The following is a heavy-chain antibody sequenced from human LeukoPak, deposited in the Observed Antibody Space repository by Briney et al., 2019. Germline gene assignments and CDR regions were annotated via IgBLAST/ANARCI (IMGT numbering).Heavy chain of an antibody. J-gene: IGHJ4*02. D-gene: IGHD3-3*01. Sequence: GASVKVSCKASGYTFGSYDISWVRKATGQGLEWMGWMNPGSGNTGYAQKFQGRVTMTRDTSISTAYMELSGLRSEDTAVYYCARLSETAAYYYTTGYYYLGYWGQGTLVTVDS. CDR3: ARLSETAAYYYTTGYYYLGY. CDR2: MNPGSGNT. V-gene: IGHV1-8*02. CDR1: GYTFGSYD.